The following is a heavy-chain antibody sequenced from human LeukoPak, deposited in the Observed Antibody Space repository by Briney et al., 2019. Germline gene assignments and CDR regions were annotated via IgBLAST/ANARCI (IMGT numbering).Heavy chain of an antibody. CDR2: NSSSSTTI. J-gene: IGHJ4*02. D-gene: IGHD3-10*01. Sequence: GGSLRLSCAASGFAFSFYSMNWVRQAPGKGLEWVSYNSSSSTTIYYGDSVKGRFSISRDNAKNSQYLQMNSLRDEDTAVYYCARASGSGRRYFDYWGQGTLVTVSS. V-gene: IGHV3-48*02. CDR1: GFAFSFYS. CDR3: ARASGSGRRYFDY.